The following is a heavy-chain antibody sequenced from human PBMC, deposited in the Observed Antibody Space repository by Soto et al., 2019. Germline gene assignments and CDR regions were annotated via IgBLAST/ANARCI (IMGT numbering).Heavy chain of an antibody. J-gene: IGHJ4*02. CDR1: GFTFSSYW. Sequence: EVQLVESGGGLVQPGGSLRLSCAASGFTFSSYWMSWVRQAPGKGLEWVANIKQDGSEKYYVDSVKGRFTISRDNAKNSLYLQMNSLRAEDTAVYYCARDPRGSNKRKTISSSSRFDYWGQGTLVTVSS. CDR2: IKQDGSEK. CDR3: ARDPRGSNKRKTISSSSRFDY. V-gene: IGHV3-7*03. D-gene: IGHD6-13*01.